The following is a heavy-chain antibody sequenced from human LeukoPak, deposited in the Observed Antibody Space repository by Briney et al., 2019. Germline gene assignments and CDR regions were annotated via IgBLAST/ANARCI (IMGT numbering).Heavy chain of an antibody. CDR2: ITGGGDAT. D-gene: IGHD6-13*01. CDR3: ATNRGGPYSSLDY. Sequence: PGGSLRLSCAASGFTFSSYAMTWVRQAPGKGLEWVSLITGGGDATYYADSVKGRFTISRDNSEDTLYLQMISLVAEDTAVYYCATNRGGPYSSLDYWGQGTLVTVSS. CDR1: GFTFSSYA. J-gene: IGHJ4*02. V-gene: IGHV3-23*01.